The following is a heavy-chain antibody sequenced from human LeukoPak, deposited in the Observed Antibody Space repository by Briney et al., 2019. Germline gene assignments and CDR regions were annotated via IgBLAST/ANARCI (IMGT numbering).Heavy chain of an antibody. V-gene: IGHV3-53*01. CDR2: IYSDGRT. CDR3: ARDSGRFDVFDI. D-gene: IGHD3-10*01. J-gene: IGHJ3*02. Sequence: PGGSVRLSCAASGFTVSTNYMSWVRQAPGKGLEWVSVIYSDGRTYYADSVKGRFTISRDNSKNTLYLQMNSLRAEDTAVYYCARDSGRFDVFDIWGQGTMVTVSS. CDR1: GFTVSTNY.